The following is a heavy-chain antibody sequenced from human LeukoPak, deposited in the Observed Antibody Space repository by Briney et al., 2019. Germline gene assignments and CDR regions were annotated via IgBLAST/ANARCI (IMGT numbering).Heavy chain of an antibody. D-gene: IGHD3-9*01. CDR2: IYSGGAT. J-gene: IGHJ4*02. Sequence: GGSLRLSCAASGITVNTNYMSWVRQAPGKGLEWVSIIYSGGATFYADSVKGRLTISRESSKNTLWLQMNSLRVEDTAVYYCARLHYDVLTGPFDYWGQGTLVTVSS. CDR3: ARLHYDVLTGPFDY. V-gene: IGHV3-66*04. CDR1: GITVNTNY.